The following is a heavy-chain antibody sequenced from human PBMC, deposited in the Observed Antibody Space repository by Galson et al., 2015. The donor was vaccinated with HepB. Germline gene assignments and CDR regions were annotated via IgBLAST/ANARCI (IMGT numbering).Heavy chain of an antibody. D-gene: IGHD3-22*01. CDR2: IDWDDDK. J-gene: IGHJ4*02. CDR1: GFSLSTSGMC. V-gene: IGHV2-70*01. Sequence: PALVKPTQTLTLTCTFSGFSLSTSGMCVSWIRQPPGKALEWLALIDWDDDKYYSTSLKTRLTISKDTSKNQVVLTMTNMDPVDTATYYCARIPYYYDSSDYYFVYWGQGTLVTVSS. CDR3: ARIPYYYDSSDYYFVY.